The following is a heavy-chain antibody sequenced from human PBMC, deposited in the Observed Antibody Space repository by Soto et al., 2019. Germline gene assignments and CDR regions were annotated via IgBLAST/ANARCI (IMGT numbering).Heavy chain of an antibody. Sequence: GGSLRLSCAASGFTFSSYAMIWVRQAPGKGLEWVSGTSGSGGSKYFADSVKGRFTISRDNSKNTLYLQMNSLRAEDTAVYYCARDLSYAFDYWGKGALVTVSS. V-gene: IGHV3-23*01. CDR1: GFTFSSYA. J-gene: IGHJ4*02. CDR3: ARDLSYAFDY. CDR2: TSGSGGSK. D-gene: IGHD1-26*01.